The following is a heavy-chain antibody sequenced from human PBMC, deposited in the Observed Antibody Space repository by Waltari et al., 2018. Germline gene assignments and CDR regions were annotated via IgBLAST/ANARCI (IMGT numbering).Heavy chain of an antibody. D-gene: IGHD4-17*01. V-gene: IGHV3-74*01. CDR2: IKIDGSGT. CDR3: ARSCGLRCHWFDP. J-gene: IGHJ5*02. CDR1: GFTFTRYW. Sequence: EVQLVESGGGLVQPGGSLRLSCAASGFTFTRYWMHWVRQAPGKGLGWVSRIKIDGSGTSYADTVKGRCTSSRDNTKNTLYLQMNSLRAEDTAVYYCARSCGLRCHWFDPWGQGTLVTVSS.